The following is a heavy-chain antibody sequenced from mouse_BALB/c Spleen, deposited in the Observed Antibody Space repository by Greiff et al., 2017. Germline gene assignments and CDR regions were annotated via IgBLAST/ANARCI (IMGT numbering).Heavy chain of an antibody. CDR2: INPDSSTI. D-gene: IGHD1-1*01. CDR3: ARPYYYGSSYWYFDV. J-gene: IGHJ1*01. CDR1: GFDFSRYW. Sequence: EVKLLESGGGLVQPGGSLKLSCAASGFDFSRYWMSWVRQAPGKGLEWIGEINPDSSTINYTPSLKDKFIISRDNAKNTLYLQMSKVRSEDTALYDCARPYYYGSSYWYFDVWGAGTTVTVSS. V-gene: IGHV4-1*02.